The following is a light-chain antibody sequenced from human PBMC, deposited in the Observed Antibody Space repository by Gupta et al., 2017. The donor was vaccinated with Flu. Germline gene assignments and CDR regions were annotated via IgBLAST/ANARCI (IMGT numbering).Light chain of an antibody. CDR1: SSDVGGYNY. CDR3: SSYTSSRTNV. Sequence: QSALTQPASVSGSPGQSITISCTGTSSDVGGYNYVSWYQQHPDKAPKLMIYDVTNRPSGVSNRFSGSKSGNTASLIISGLQAEDEADYYCSSYTSSRTNVFGTGTKVTAL. V-gene: IGLV2-14*01. CDR2: DVT. J-gene: IGLJ1*01.